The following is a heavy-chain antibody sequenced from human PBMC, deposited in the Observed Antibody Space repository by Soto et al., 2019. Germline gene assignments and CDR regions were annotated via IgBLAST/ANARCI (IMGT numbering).Heavy chain of an antibody. J-gene: IGHJ5*02. CDR3: AREGGSTGPLSNWFDP. CDR2: IYYSGST. D-gene: IGHD1-1*01. Sequence: PSKTLSLTCTVAGGSISSYYWSWIRQPPGKGLEWIGYIYYSGSTNYNPSLKSRVTISVDTSKNQFSLKLSSVTAADTAVYYCAREGGSTGPLSNWFDPWGQGTLVTASS. V-gene: IGHV4-59*01. CDR1: GGSISSYY.